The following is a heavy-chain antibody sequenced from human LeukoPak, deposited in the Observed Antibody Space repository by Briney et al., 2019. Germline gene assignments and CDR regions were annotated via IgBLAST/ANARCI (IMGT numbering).Heavy chain of an antibody. CDR3: ARVLSGTWDWFDP. D-gene: IGHD2-15*01. J-gene: IGHJ5*02. CDR1: GFTFSSYG. CDR2: IRYDGSNK. V-gene: IGHV3-30*02. Sequence: PGGSLRLSCSAFGFTFSSYGMHWVRQAPGKGLEWMAFIRYDGSNKYYADSVKGRFTISRDNSKNTLYLQMNSLRAEDTAVYYCARVLSGTWDWFDPWGQGTLVTVSS.